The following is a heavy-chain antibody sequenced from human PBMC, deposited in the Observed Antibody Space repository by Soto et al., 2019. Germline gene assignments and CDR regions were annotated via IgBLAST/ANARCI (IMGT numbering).Heavy chain of an antibody. J-gene: IGHJ5*01. Sequence: QVQLQQWGAGLLKPSETLSLTCGVYGESFSVYYWSWIRQPPGKGLEWVGEINHSGSTNYNPSLKSTVTISVDTSNNRRSLKVSSVSASDTAVYYCAREKHPWVAVPVRQLKSTWWFDSWGQGTLVTVSS. CDR1: GESFSVYY. V-gene: IGHV4-34*01. D-gene: IGHD6-19*01. CDR3: AREKHPWVAVPVRQLKSTWWFDS. CDR2: INHSGST.